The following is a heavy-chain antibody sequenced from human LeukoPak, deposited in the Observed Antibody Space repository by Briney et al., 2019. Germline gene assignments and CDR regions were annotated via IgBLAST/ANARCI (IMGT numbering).Heavy chain of an antibody. J-gene: IGHJ3*02. D-gene: IGHD4-17*01. CDR1: GFTFSRYW. V-gene: IGHV3-7*01. Sequence: GGSLRLSYSASGFTFSRYWMTWVRQAPGQGLEWVANIKEDGSEKEYVDSVKGRFTISRDNTKNSLFLQMNSLRVEDTAVYYCARDIAMDGDRPWAFDIWGQGAMVSVSS. CDR3: ARDIAMDGDRPWAFDI. CDR2: IKEDGSEK.